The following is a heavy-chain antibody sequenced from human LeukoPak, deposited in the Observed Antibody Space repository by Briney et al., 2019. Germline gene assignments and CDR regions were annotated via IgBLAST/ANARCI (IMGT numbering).Heavy chain of an antibody. CDR2: ISAYNGNT. V-gene: IGHV1-18*01. CDR3: AGALKPVVPSATRADSHYYYYCMDV. Sequence: ASVKVSCKASGYAFTSYRISGVRRAPGQGREGMGWISAYNGNTNYAQKLQGRVTMTTDTSTSTAYMELRSLRSDDTAVYYWAGALKPVVPSATRADSHYYYYCMDVCGKGTTATVSS. CDR1: GYAFTSYR. D-gene: IGHD2-2*01. J-gene: IGHJ6*03.